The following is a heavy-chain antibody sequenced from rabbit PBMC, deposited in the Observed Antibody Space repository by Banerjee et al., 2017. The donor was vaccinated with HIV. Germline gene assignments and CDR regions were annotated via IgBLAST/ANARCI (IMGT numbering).Heavy chain of an antibody. J-gene: IGHJ4*01. CDR2: IYAGSSGST. V-gene: IGHV1S45*01. CDR3: ARSDHGTGWSLNL. Sequence: QEQLEESGGDLVKPEGSLTLTCTASGFSFSSSYWICWVRQAPGKGLEWIACIYAGSSGSTYYASWAKGRFTISKTSSTTVTLQMTSLTAADTATYFCARSDHGTGWSLNLWGPGTLVTVS. CDR1: GFSFSSSYW. D-gene: IGHD2-1*01.